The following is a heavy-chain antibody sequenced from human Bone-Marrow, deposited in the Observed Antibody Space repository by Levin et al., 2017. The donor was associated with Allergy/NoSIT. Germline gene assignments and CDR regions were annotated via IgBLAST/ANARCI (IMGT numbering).Heavy chain of an antibody. V-gene: IGHV1-69*01. D-gene: IGHD2-8*02. J-gene: IGHJ3*02. CDR2: IIPIFGTA. CDR3: ARLVLVVYASMGTDDAFDI. CDR1: GGTFSSYA. Sequence: KISCKASGGTFSSYAISWVRQAPGQGLEWMGGIIPIFGTANYAQKFQGRVTITADESTSTAYMELSSLRSEDTAVYYCARLVLVVYASMGTDDAFDIWGQGTMVTVSS.